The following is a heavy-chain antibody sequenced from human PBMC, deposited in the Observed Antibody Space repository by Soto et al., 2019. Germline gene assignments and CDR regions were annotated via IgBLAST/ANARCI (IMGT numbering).Heavy chain of an antibody. V-gene: IGHV5-51*01. CDR2: MYPGDSDT. J-gene: IGHJ4*02. D-gene: IGHD3-3*01. Sequence: LGESLKISCRGSGYDFNTNWFGWVRQLPGGGLEWVGIMYPGDSDTRYNPSLQGHVTLSVDVTVSTAFLQWRSLETSDTGMYFCARLPRDCNKTSCYYADHWGQGTQVTVSS. CDR3: ARLPRDCNKTSCYYADH. CDR1: GYDFNTNW.